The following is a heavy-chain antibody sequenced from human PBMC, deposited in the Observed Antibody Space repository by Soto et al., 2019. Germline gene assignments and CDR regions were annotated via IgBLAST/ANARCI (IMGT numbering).Heavy chain of an antibody. J-gene: IGHJ6*02. CDR3: TRGYSGYDRYYYYGMDV. V-gene: IGHV3-73*01. Sequence: GGSLRLSCAASGFTFSGSAMHWVRQASGKGLEWVGRIRSKANSYATAYAASVKGRFTISRDDSKNTAYLQMNSLKTEDTAVYYCTRGYSGYDRYYYYGMDVWGQGTTVTVSS. CDR2: IRSKANSYAT. CDR1: GFTFSGSA. D-gene: IGHD5-12*01.